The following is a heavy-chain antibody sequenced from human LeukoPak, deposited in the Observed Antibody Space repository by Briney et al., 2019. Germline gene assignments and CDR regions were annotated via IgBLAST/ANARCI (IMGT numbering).Heavy chain of an antibody. CDR3: ARSGFGSGISFDL. CDR1: GYSFTSYD. Sequence: ASVKVSSKASGYSFTSYDINWVRQATGQGLEWMGWMHPNSGDTGYPQKFQGRVTMTRDTSITTAYMELSSLRSDDTAVYYCARSGFGSGISFDLWGQGTLVTVSS. D-gene: IGHD3-10*01. CDR2: MHPNSGDT. V-gene: IGHV1-8*01. J-gene: IGHJ5*02.